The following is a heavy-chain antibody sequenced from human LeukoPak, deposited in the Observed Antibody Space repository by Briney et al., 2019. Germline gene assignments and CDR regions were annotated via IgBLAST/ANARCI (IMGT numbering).Heavy chain of an antibody. CDR3: AKDQDVGYYDSSGYYDY. V-gene: IGHV3-23*01. Sequence: GGSLRLSCAASGFTFSSYAMSWVRQAPGKGLEWVSAISGSGGSTYYAGPVKGRFTISRDNSKNTLYLQMNSLRAEDTAVYYCAKDQDVGYYDSSGYYDYWGQGTLVTVSS. CDR2: ISGSGGST. D-gene: IGHD3-22*01. CDR1: GFTFSSYA. J-gene: IGHJ4*02.